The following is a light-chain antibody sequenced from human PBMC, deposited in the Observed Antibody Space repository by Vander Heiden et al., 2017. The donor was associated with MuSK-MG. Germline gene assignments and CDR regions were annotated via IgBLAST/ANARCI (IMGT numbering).Light chain of an antibody. CDR2: STS. CDR1: QSVRSSQ. Sequence: EIVLTQSPGTLSLSPGERATLSCRASQSVRSSQLAWYQQKPGQATRLVIYSTSSRATDFPDRFSGSGSGRDFTLTINRLEPEDFAVYYCQQDGSAPLTFGGGTTVELK. J-gene: IGKJ4*01. CDR3: QQDGSAPLT. V-gene: IGKV3-20*01.